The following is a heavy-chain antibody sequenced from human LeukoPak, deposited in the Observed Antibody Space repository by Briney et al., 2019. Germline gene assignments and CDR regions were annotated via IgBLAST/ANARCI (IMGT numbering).Heavy chain of an antibody. CDR1: GFTFSTSG. CDR2: IPSDRSNK. D-gene: IGHD4-23*01. V-gene: IGHV3-30*02. CDR3: VKDPGLGGERDY. J-gene: IGHJ4*02. Sequence: GGSLRLSCAASGFTFSTSGMHWVRQAPGKGLEWVVFIPSDRSNKYYADSVKGRFTISRDNSKNTLYLQMNSLRPEDTAVYYCVKDPGLGGERDYWGQGTLVTVSS.